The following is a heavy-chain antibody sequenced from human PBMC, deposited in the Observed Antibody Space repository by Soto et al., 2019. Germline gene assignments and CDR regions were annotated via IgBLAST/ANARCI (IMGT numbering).Heavy chain of an antibody. D-gene: IGHD2-15*01. J-gene: IGHJ6*02. CDR2: INHRGST. V-gene: IGHV4-34*01. CDR1: GGSFSGYY. Sequence: PSETLSLTCAVYGGSFSGYYWSWIRQPPGKGLEWIGEINHRGSTNYNPSLKSRVTISVDTSKNQFSLKLSSVTAADTAVYYCARRSNIVVVVAANQNRGMDVWGQGTTVTAP. CDR3: ARRSNIVVVVAANQNRGMDV.